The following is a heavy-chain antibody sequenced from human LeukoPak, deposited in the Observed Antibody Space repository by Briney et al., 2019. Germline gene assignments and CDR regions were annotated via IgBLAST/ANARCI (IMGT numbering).Heavy chain of an antibody. Sequence: GGSLRLSCAASGFTFSSYWMSWVRQAPGKGLEWVAVIWYDGTNKYYADSVKGRFTISRDNSKNTLYLQMNSLRVEDTAVYYCAGGYSYADYWGQGTQVTVSS. D-gene: IGHD5-18*01. CDR2: IWYDGTNK. CDR1: GFTFSSYW. J-gene: IGHJ4*02. CDR3: AGGYSYADY. V-gene: IGHV3-33*08.